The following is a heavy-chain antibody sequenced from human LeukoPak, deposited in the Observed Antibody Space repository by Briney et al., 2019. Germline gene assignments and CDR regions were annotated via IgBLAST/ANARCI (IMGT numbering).Heavy chain of an antibody. Sequence: SETLSLTCAVYGGSFSGYYWSWIRQPPGKGLEWIGEINHSGSTNYNPSLKSRVTISVDTSKNQFSLKLSSVTAADTAVYYCARRSTYYYYGMDVWGQGTLVTVSS. J-gene: IGHJ6*02. V-gene: IGHV4-34*01. CDR1: GGSFSGYY. CDR3: ARRSTYYYYGMDV. CDR2: INHSGST.